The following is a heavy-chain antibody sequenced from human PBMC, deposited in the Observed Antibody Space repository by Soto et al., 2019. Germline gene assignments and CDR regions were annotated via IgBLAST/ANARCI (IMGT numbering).Heavy chain of an antibody. CDR2: IKEDGSEK. CDR3: ARGAGIGDY. CDR1: GFTLSSYW. Sequence: EVQLVESGGELVQPGGPLRLSCAASGFTLSSYWMSWVRQAPGKGLEWLANIKEDGSEKYYVDSVKGRFTISRDNAKNSLYLQLNGLRVEDTAVYYCARGAGIGDYWGQGTLVTDSS. V-gene: IGHV3-7*04. J-gene: IGHJ4*02. D-gene: IGHD3-16*01.